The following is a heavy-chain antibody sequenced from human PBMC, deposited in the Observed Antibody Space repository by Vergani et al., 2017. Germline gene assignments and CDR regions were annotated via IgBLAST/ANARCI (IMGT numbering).Heavy chain of an antibody. Sequence: QLQLQESGPGLVKPSETLSLTCTVSGGSISSSSYYWGWIRQPPGKGLEWIGSIYYSGSTYYNPSLKSRVTISVDTSKNQFSLKLSSVTAADTAVYYCARGYDSSGYYFDYWGQGTLVTVSS. J-gene: IGHJ4*02. D-gene: IGHD3-22*01. V-gene: IGHV4-39*07. CDR1: GGSISSSSYY. CDR3: ARGYDSSGYYFDY. CDR2: IYYSGST.